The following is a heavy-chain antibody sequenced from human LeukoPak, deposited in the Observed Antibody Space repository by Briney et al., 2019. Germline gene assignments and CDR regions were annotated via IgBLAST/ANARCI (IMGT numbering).Heavy chain of an antibody. CDR1: GYTFTSYD. V-gene: IGHV1-8*03. CDR3: ARIGLSGYLYYFDY. CDR2: TNPNSGNT. Sequence: ASVKVSCKASGYTFTSYDINWVRQATGQGLEWMGWTNPNSGNTGYAQKFQGRVTITRNTSISTAYMELSSLRSEDTAVYYCARIGLSGYLYYFDYWGQGTLVTVSS. D-gene: IGHD3-3*01. J-gene: IGHJ4*02.